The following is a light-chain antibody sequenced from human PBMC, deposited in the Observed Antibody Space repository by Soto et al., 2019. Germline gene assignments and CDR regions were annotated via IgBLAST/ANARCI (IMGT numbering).Light chain of an antibody. CDR2: DAS. CDR1: QSISSG. J-gene: IGKJ1*01. Sequence: DIQMTQSPSTLSASVGDRVTITFLASQSISSGLAWYQQKPGKAPKLLIYDASSLESGVPSRFSGSGSGTEFTLTISSLQPDDFATYYCQQYNSYSGTFGQGTKVDI. CDR3: QQYNSYSGT. V-gene: IGKV1-5*01.